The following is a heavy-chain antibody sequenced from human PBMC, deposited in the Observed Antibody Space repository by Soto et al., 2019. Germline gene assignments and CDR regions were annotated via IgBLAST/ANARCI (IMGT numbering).Heavy chain of an antibody. CDR3: ARGYSSGWYATRQSYYFVY. D-gene: IGHD6-19*01. CDR1: GGSISSSSYY. Sequence: QLQLQESGPGLVKPSETLSLTCTVSGGSISSSSYYWGWIRQPPGKGLEWIGSIYYSGSTYYNPSLQSRVTISVDTSKTQCSLKLSSVTAADTAVYYCARGYSSGWYATRQSYYFVYWGQGTLVTVSS. J-gene: IGHJ4*02. CDR2: IYYSGST. V-gene: IGHV4-39*01.